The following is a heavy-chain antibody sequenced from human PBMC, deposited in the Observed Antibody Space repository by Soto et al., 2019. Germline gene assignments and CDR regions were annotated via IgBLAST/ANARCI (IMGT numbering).Heavy chain of an antibody. V-gene: IGHV4-59*01. CDR3: ARIRWGFDY. D-gene: IGHD7-27*01. J-gene: IGHJ4*02. CDR1: GGSISRYY. Sequence: PSETLSLTCTVSGGSISRYYWSWIRQPPGKGLEWIGYIYYSGSTNYNPSLKSRVTISVDTSKNQFSLKLSSVTAADTAVYYCARIRWGFDYWGQGTLVTVSS. CDR2: IYYSGST.